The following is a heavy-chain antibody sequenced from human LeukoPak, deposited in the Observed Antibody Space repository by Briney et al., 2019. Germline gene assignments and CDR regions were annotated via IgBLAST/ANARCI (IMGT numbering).Heavy chain of an antibody. D-gene: IGHD3-10*01. V-gene: IGHV3-23*01. CDR2: ISGSGGST. CDR3: AKGSRYYGSGSYYTPRMDV. J-gene: IGHJ6*02. CDR1: GFTFSSYA. Sequence: GGSLRLSCAASGFTFSSYAMSWVRQAPGKGLEWVSAISGSGGSTYYADSVKGRFTISRDNSKNTLYLQMNSLRAEDTAVYYCAKGSRYYGSGSYYTPRMDVWGQGTTVTVS.